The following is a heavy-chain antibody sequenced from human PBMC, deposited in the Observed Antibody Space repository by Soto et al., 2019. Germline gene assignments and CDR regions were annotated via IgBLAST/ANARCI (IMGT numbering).Heavy chain of an antibody. CDR3: GRECYYDSSRGGSKWFDP. J-gene: IGHJ5*02. Sequence: SETLSLTCTVSGGSISSSSYYWGWIRQPPGEGLGLIGISYYSGSTYYNQSLKSRVTISVDTSKNKFSLKLSSVPAADTAVYYCGRECYYDSSRGGSKWFDPWAQGTLVPVSS. CDR2: SYYSGST. CDR1: GGSISSSSYY. V-gene: IGHV4-39*02. D-gene: IGHD3-22*01.